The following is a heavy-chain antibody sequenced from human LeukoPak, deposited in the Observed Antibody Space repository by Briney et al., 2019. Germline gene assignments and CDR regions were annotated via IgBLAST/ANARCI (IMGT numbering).Heavy chain of an antibody. V-gene: IGHV3-30*02. Sequence: PGGSLRLSCAASGFILSNYGMHWVRQAPGKGLEWVAFIRYDGSNKYYADSVKGRFTISRDNSKNTLYLQMNSLRAEDTAVYYCAKDGSYGGNSPDYFDYWGQGTLVTVSS. J-gene: IGHJ4*02. D-gene: IGHD4-23*01. CDR2: IRYDGSNK. CDR1: GFILSNYG. CDR3: AKDGSYGGNSPDYFDY.